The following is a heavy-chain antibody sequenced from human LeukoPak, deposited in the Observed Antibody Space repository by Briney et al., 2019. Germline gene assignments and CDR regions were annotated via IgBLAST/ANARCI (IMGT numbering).Heavy chain of an antibody. CDR2: IRYDGSNK. V-gene: IGHV3-30*02. CDR3: ARDPGRLAVAGDY. Sequence: GGSLRLSCAASGFTFSSYGMHWVRQAPGKGLEWVAFIRYDGSNKYYADSVKGRFTISRDNSKNTLYLQMNSLRAEDTAVYYCARDPGRLAVAGDYWGQGTLVTVSS. CDR1: GFTFSSYG. D-gene: IGHD6-19*01. J-gene: IGHJ4*02.